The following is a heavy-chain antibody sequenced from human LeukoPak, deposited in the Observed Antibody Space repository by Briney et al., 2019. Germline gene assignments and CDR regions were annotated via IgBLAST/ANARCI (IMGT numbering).Heavy chain of an antibody. Sequence: PSETLSLTCTVSGGSISSSSYHWSWIRQPPGKGLEWIGYIYYSGSTNYNPSLKSRVTISVDTSKNQFSLKLSSVTAADTAVYYCASGTGDRWTLDYGMDVWGQGTTVTVSS. D-gene: IGHD5-24*01. J-gene: IGHJ6*02. CDR3: ASGTGDRWTLDYGMDV. V-gene: IGHV4-61*05. CDR2: IYYSGST. CDR1: GGSISSSSYH.